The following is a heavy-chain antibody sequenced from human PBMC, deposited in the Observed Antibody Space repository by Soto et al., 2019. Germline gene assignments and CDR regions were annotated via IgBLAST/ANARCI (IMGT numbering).Heavy chain of an antibody. Sequence: VGSLRLSCASSVFTFSRYAMSCVRHSPGKWLEWVSTVTGGGHTTYNADSVNGRFTISRDNSKNTLYLQMNNLRAEDTAIYYCASTSGDLDVYGMDRWGHGTTVTV. V-gene: IGHV3-23*01. D-gene: IGHD1-26*01. CDR2: VTGGGHTT. CDR3: ASTSGDLDVYGMDR. J-gene: IGHJ6*02. CDR1: VFTFSRYA.